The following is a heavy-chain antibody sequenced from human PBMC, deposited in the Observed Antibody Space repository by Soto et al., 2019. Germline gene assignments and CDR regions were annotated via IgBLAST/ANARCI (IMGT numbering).Heavy chain of an antibody. CDR2: ISSSSSTI. CDR1: GFTFSSYS. J-gene: IGHJ4*02. V-gene: IGHV3-48*01. D-gene: IGHD3-16*02. Sequence: GGSLRLSCAASGFTFSSYSMNWVRQAPGKGLEWVSYISSSSSTIYYADSVKGRFTISRDNAKNSLYLQMNSLRAEDTAVYYCAREGADYDYIWGSYRYTGFDYWGQGTLVTVSS. CDR3: AREGADYDYIWGSYRYTGFDY.